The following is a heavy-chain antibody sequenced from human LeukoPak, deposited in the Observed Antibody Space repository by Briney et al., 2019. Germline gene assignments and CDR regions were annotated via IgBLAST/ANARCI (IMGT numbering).Heavy chain of an antibody. CDR1: GYTFTGYY. Sequence: GASVKVSCKASGYTFTGYYMHWVRQAPGQGLEWMGWINPNSGGTNYAQKFQGRVTMTRDTSISTAYMELSRLRSDDTAVYYSARDHLTRRYSYGRFDYWGQGTLVTVSS. V-gene: IGHV1-2*02. CDR2: INPNSGGT. D-gene: IGHD5-18*01. J-gene: IGHJ4*02. CDR3: ARDHLTRRYSYGRFDY.